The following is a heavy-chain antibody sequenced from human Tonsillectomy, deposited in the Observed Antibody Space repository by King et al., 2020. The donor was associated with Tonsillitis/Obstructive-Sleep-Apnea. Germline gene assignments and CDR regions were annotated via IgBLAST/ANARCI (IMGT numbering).Heavy chain of an antibody. D-gene: IGHD2-15*01. CDR2: IDWDDDK. CDR1: GLSLSTSGTS. CDR3: ARSGGGSDYYGYYYMDV. V-gene: IGHV2-70*04. Sequence: TLQESGPALVKPPQTITLTCTFSGLSLSTSGTSVSWIRQPPGKALEWLARIDWDDDKYYSTSLKTRLSISKDTPKNQVVLTMTNMDPVDTATYYCARSGGGSDYYGYYYMDVWGKGTTVTVSS. J-gene: IGHJ6*03.